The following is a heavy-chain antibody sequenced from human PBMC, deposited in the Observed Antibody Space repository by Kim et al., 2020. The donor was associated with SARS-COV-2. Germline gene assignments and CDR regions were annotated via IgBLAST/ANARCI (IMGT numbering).Heavy chain of an antibody. CDR1: GFTFGDYA. D-gene: IGHD3-22*01. J-gene: IGHJ3*02. CDR2: IRSKAYGGTT. CDR3: TRDSSGYYYDAFDI. V-gene: IGHV3-49*04. Sequence: GGSLRLSCTASGFTFGDYAMSWVRQAPGKGLEWVGFIRSKAYGGTTEYAASVKGRFTISRDDSKSIAYLQMNSLKTEDTAVYYCTRDSSGYYYDAFDIWGQGTMVTVSS.